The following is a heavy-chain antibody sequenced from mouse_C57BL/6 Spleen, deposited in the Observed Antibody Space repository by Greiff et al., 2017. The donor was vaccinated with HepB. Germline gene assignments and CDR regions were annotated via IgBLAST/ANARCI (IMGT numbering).Heavy chain of an antibody. CDR2: IDPETGGT. D-gene: IGHD2-2*01. CDR3: TTPYGYDRCRWDFDV. J-gene: IGHJ1*03. V-gene: IGHV1-15*01. CDR1: GYTFTDYE. Sequence: QVQLQQSGAELVRPGASVTLSCKASGYTFTDYEMHWVKQTPVHGLEWIGAIDPETGGTAYNQKFKGKAILTADKSSSTAYMELRSLTSEDSAVYYCTTPYGYDRCRWDFDVWGTGTTVTVSS.